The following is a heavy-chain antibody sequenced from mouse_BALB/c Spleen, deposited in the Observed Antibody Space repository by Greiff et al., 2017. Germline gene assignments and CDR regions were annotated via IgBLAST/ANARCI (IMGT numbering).Heavy chain of an antibody. Sequence: EVQLVESGGGLVKPGGSLKLSCAASGFTFGSYAMSWVRQTPEKRLEWVASISSGGSTYYPDSVKGRFTISRDNTRNILYLQMSSLRSEDTAMYYCARGWSYFDYWGQGTTLTVSS. CDR2: ISSGGST. CDR1: GFTFGSYA. V-gene: IGHV5-6-5*01. J-gene: IGHJ2*01. CDR3: ARGWSYFDY.